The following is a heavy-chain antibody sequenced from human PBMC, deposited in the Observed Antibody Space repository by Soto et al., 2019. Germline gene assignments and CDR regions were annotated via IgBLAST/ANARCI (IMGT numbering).Heavy chain of an antibody. V-gene: IGHV3-74*01. Sequence: EVQLVESGGGLVRPGESLRLSCAASGFTFSNYWMHWVRQAPGEGLVWVSRINSDGSTTAYADSVKGRFTISRHNAKNTLHLLMSSLRAEDTAVYHCARLGDPYGEYCMDVWGQGTTVNVSS. J-gene: IGHJ6*02. D-gene: IGHD3-10*01. CDR2: INSDGSTT. CDR3: ARLGDPYGEYCMDV. CDR1: GFTFSNYW.